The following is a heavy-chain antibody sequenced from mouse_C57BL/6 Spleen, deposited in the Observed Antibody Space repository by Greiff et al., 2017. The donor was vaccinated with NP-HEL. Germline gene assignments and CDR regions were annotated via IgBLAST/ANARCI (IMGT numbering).Heavy chain of an antibody. Sequence: QVQLQQPGAELVKPGASVKMSCKASGYTFTSYWITWVKQRPGQGLEWIGDIYPGSGSTNYNEKFKSKATLTVDTSSSTAYMQLSSLTSEDAAVYYCARWGYDGYYFDYWGQGTTLTVSS. CDR3: ARWGYDGYYFDY. D-gene: IGHD2-3*01. V-gene: IGHV1-55*01. J-gene: IGHJ2*01. CDR2: IYPGSGST. CDR1: GYTFTSYW.